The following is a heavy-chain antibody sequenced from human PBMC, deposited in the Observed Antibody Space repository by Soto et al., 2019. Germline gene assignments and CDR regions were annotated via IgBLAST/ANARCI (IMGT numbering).Heavy chain of an antibody. CDR2: INAGNGNR. CDR1: GYTFTSYA. J-gene: IGHJ4*02. CDR3: ARDSPPSDY. V-gene: IGHV1-3*01. Sequence: QVQLVQSGAEVKKPGASVKVSCKASGYTFTSYAMHWVRQAPGQSLEWMGWINAGNGNRKYSQKFQGRVTITRDTSASTAYMELSSLRSEDTAVYYCARDSPPSDYWGQGTLVTVSS.